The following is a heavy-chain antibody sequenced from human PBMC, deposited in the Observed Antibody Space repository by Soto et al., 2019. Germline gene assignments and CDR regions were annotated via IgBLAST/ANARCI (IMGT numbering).Heavy chain of an antibody. CDR1: GGSISSGGYY. D-gene: IGHD5-12*01. CDR3: ARGRGIVATINRSLLFDY. J-gene: IGHJ4*02. CDR2: IYYSGST. V-gene: IGHV4-31*03. Sequence: QVQLQESGPGLVKPSQTLSLTCTVSGGSISSGGYYWSWIRQHPGKGLEWIGYIYYSGSTYYNPSLQSRVTISVDTSKNQFSLKLSSVTAAATAVYYCARGRGIVATINRSLLFDYWGQGTLVTVSS.